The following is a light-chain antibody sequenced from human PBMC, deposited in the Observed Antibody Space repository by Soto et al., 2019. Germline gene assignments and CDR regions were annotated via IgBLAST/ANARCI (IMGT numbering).Light chain of an antibody. CDR1: NFAGQS. Sequence: SYELTQPPSVSVAPGQTATITCEGNNFAGQSVHWYQQKPGQAPALVLFDDTDRPSGIPERFSGSNSGSTAALTISRVEAGDEAAYYCQVWDSSSHHVVFGGGTKLTVL. CDR3: QVWDSSSHHVV. J-gene: IGLJ2*01. V-gene: IGLV3-21*02. CDR2: DDT.